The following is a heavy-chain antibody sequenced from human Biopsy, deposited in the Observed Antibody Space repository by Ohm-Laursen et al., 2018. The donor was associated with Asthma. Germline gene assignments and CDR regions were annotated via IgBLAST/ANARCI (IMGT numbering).Heavy chain of an antibody. Sequence: PLRLSCAASGFTFSSYSMNWVRQAPGKGLEWVSYISSSSSTIYYADSVKGRFTISRDNAKNSLYLQMNSLRDEDTAVYYCARMIPIFGVFSRGMDVWGQGTPVTVSS. CDR3: ARMIPIFGVFSRGMDV. J-gene: IGHJ6*02. D-gene: IGHD3-3*01. CDR2: ISSSSSTI. CDR1: GFTFSSYS. V-gene: IGHV3-48*02.